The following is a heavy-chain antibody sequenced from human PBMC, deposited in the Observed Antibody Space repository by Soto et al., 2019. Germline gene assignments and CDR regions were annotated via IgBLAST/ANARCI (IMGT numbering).Heavy chain of an antibody. J-gene: IGHJ4*02. Sequence: QVQLVQSGAEVRKPGASVKVSCRPSGYTFNTYYLHWLRQAPGQALEWMGVIHPSGGGTTYAQKSLGRVTVTRDTSTTTVFMELSSLRSDDTAVYYCARGGHIAVVTASFDNWGQGTLVTVCS. CDR3: ARGGHIAVVTASFDN. D-gene: IGHD2-21*02. V-gene: IGHV1-46*02. CDR1: GYTFNTYY. CDR2: IHPSGGGT.